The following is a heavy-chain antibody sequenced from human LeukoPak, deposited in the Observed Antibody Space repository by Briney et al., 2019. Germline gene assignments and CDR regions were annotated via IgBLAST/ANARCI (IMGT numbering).Heavy chain of an antibody. CDR1: GYTFTSYD. CDR3: ATRNPRWLHYSAAFDI. J-gene: IGHJ3*02. D-gene: IGHD5-24*01. CDR2: FDPEDGET. V-gene: IGHV1-24*01. Sequence: GASVKVSCKASGYTFTSYDINWVRQAPGKGLEWMGGFDPEDGETIYAQKFQGRVTMTEDTSTDTAYMELSSLRSEDTAVYYCATRNPRWLHYSAAFDIWGQGTMVTVSS.